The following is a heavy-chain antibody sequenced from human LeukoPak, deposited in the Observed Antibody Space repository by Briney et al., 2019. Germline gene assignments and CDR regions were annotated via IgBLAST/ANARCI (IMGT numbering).Heavy chain of an antibody. V-gene: IGHV1-69*04. CDR1: GGTFSSYA. CDR3: AGWEGGNSGYYFDY. CDR2: IIPIFGIA. J-gene: IGHJ4*02. Sequence: SVRVSCKASGGTFSSYAISWVRQAPGQGLEWMGRIIPIFGIANYAQKFQGRVTITADKSTSTAYMELSSLRSEDTAVYYCAGWEGGNSGYYFDYWGQGTLVTVSS. D-gene: IGHD4-23*01.